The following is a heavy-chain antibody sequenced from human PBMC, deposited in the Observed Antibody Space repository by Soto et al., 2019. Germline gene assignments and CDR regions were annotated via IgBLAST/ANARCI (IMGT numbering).Heavy chain of an antibody. V-gene: IGHV3-23*01. Sequence: PGGSLRLSCAASGFTFSSYAMSWVRQAPGKGLEWVSAISGSGGSTYYADCVKGRFTISRDNSKNTLYLQMNSLRAEDTAVYYCAETMTTALTVQAYYYYYMDVWGKGTTVTVSS. CDR1: GFTFSSYA. CDR3: AETMTTALTVQAYYYYYMDV. J-gene: IGHJ6*03. CDR2: ISGSGGST. D-gene: IGHD4-17*01.